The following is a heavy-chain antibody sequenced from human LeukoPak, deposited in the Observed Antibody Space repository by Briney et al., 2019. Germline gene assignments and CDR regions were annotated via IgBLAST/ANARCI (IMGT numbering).Heavy chain of an antibody. D-gene: IGHD2-2*01. V-gene: IGHV1-18*04. CDR1: GYTFTSYG. J-gene: IGHJ3*02. Sequence: ASVKVSCKASGYTFTSYGISWVRQAPGQGLEWMGWISAYNGNTNYAQKLQGRVTMTTDTSTSTAYMELRSLRSDDTAVYYCARELGYCSSTSCYEARMFAFDIWGQGTMVTVSS. CDR3: ARELGYCSSTSCYEARMFAFDI. CDR2: ISAYNGNT.